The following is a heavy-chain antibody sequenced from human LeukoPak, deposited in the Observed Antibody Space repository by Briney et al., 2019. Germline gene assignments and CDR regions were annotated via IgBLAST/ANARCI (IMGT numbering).Heavy chain of an antibody. V-gene: IGHV3-30*02. CDR2: IRYDGSNK. CDR1: GFTFSDFY. J-gene: IGHJ6*03. D-gene: IGHD3-3*01. CDR3: AKDRTIFGVVIGYYMDV. Sequence: PGGSLRLSCAASGFTFSDFYMSWIRQAPGKGLEWVAFIRYDGSNKYYADSVKGRFTISRDTSKNTLYLQMNSLRADDTAVYYCAKDRTIFGVVIGYYMDVWGKGTTVTVSS.